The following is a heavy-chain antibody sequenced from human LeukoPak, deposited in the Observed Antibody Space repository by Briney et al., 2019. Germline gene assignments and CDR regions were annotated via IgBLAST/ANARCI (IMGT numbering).Heavy chain of an antibody. V-gene: IGHV3-21*01. Sequence: GGSLRLSCAASGFTFSSYMMNWVRQAPGKGLGWISSISSSSSYIYNADSVKGRFTISRDNAKNSLYLQMNSLRAEDTAVYYCAELGITMIGGVWGKGTTVTISS. CDR2: ISSSSSYI. J-gene: IGHJ6*04. CDR1: GFTFSSYM. CDR3: AELGITMIGGV. D-gene: IGHD3-10*02.